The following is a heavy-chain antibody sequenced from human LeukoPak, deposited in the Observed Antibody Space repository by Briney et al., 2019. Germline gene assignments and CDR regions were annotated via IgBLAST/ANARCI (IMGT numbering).Heavy chain of an antibody. CDR1: GYTFTVYY. CDR3: ASRYYYDSSGYFAFDI. CDR2: INPNSGGT. J-gene: IGHJ3*02. Sequence: ASVTVSYKASGYTFTVYYMQWVRQAPGQGREGMGWINPNSGGTNYPQKFQGRVTMTRHTSISTAYMELSRLRSDDTAVYYCASRYYYDSSGYFAFDIWGQGTMVTVSS. D-gene: IGHD3-22*01. V-gene: IGHV1-2*02.